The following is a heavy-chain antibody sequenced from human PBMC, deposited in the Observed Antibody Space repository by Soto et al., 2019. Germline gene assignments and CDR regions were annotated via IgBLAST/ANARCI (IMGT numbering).Heavy chain of an antibody. J-gene: IGHJ4*02. CDR3: ARATQKQWLPKVFDY. CDR1: GGSISSDC. V-gene: IGHV4-59*01. Sequence: SHTLCLTCTVSGGSISSDCWSWIRQPPGKGLEWIGYIYYSGSTNYNPSLKSRVTISVDTSKNQFSLKLSSVTAADRAVYYCARATQKQWLPKVFDYWGQGSLVTVSS. D-gene: IGHD6-19*01. CDR2: IYYSGST.